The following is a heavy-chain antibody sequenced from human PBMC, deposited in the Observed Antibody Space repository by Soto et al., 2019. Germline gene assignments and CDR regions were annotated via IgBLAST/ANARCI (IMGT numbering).Heavy chain of an antibody. CDR3: ARRYGDAFDF. D-gene: IGHD4-17*01. V-gene: IGHV4-59*08. J-gene: IGHJ4*02. CDR2: IYYSGST. CDR1: GGSISSYY. Sequence: QVQLQESGPGLVKPSETLSLTCTVSGGSISSYYWSWIRQPPGKGLEWIGYIYYSGSTNYNPSLRSRVTISVDSSKNLFSLKLSSVTAADTAVYYCARRYGDAFDFWGQGTLVTVSS.